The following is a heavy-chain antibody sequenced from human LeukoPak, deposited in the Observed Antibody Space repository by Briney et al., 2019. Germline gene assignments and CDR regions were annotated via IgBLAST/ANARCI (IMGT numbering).Heavy chain of an antibody. V-gene: IGHV1-2*02. J-gene: IGHJ4*02. CDR1: GYTFTGYY. D-gene: IGHD1-26*01. CDR2: INPNSGGT. Sequence: SVKVSCKASGYTFTGYYMHWVRQAPGQGLEWMGWINPNSGGTNYAQKFQGRVTITADKSTSTAYMELSSLRSEDTAVYYCARAWRPSGSYYPDMGYWGQGTLVTVSS. CDR3: ARAWRPSGSYYPDMGY.